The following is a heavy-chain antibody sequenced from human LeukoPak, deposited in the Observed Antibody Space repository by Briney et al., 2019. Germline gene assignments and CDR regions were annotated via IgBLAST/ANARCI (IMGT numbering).Heavy chain of an antibody. Sequence: SETLSLTCAVYGGSFSGYYWSWIRQPPGKGLEWIGRIYTSGSTNYNPSLKSRVTISVDTSKNQFSLKLSSVTAADTAVYYCARAVGATFVYWGQGTLVTVYS. J-gene: IGHJ4*02. CDR1: GGSFSGYY. CDR3: ARAVGATFVY. D-gene: IGHD1-26*01. V-gene: IGHV4-4*08. CDR2: IYTSGST.